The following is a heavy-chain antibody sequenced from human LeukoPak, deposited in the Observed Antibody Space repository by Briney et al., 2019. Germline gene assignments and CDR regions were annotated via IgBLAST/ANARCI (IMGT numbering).Heavy chain of an antibody. CDR1: GYIFTSYG. V-gene: IGHV1-18*01. CDR2: ISAYNGNT. Sequence: ASVKVSCKASGYIFTSYGISWVRQAPGQGLEWMGWISAYNGNTNYAQKLQGRVTMTTDTSTSTAYMELRSLRSDDTAVYYCARDLRLGGFYYYGMDVWGQGTTVTVSS. J-gene: IGHJ6*02. D-gene: IGHD3-16*01. CDR3: ARDLRLGGFYYYGMDV.